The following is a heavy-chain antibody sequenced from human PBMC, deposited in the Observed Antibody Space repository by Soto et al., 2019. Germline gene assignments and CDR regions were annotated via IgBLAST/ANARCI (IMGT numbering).Heavy chain of an antibody. Sequence: SETLSLTCTVSGGSISSYYWSWIRQPAGKGLEWIGRIYTSGSTNYNPSLKSRVTMSVDTSKNQFSLKLSSVTAADTAVYYCARDYFILAGSAPALPFDPWGQGTLVTVSS. D-gene: IGHD3-9*01. J-gene: IGHJ5*02. CDR1: GGSISSYY. CDR3: ARDYFILAGSAPALPFDP. CDR2: IYTSGST. V-gene: IGHV4-4*07.